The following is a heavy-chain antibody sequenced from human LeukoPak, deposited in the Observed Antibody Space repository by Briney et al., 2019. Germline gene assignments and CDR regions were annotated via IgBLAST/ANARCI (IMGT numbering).Heavy chain of an antibody. Sequence: GGSLRLSCAASGFTFSNAWMSWVRQAPGKGLEWVSYISSSGSTIYYADSVKGRFTISRDNAKNSLYLQMNSLRAEDTAVYYCAGGQGWHFDLWGRGTLITVSS. CDR3: AGGQGWHFDL. V-gene: IGHV3-11*04. CDR1: GFTFSNAW. D-gene: IGHD2-15*01. J-gene: IGHJ2*01. CDR2: ISSSGSTI.